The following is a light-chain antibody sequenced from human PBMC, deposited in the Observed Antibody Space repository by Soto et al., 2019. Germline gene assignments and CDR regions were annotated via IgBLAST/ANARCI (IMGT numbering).Light chain of an antibody. J-gene: IGKJ1*01. V-gene: IGKV3-20*01. CDR2: GAS. Sequence: EIVLTQSPGTLSLSPGERATLSCRASQSASSSYLAWYQQKPGQAPRPLIYGASSRATGIPDRFSGSGSGTSFTLTISRLEPEDLAVYYCQQYGSSRTFGKGTKVEIK. CDR1: QSASSSY. CDR3: QQYGSSRT.